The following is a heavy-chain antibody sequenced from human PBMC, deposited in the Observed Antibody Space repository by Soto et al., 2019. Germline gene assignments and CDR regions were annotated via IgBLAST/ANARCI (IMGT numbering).Heavy chain of an antibody. D-gene: IGHD5-12*01. CDR3: AGDNSDYDLDY. J-gene: IGHJ4*02. Sequence: EVQLVESGGGVVRPGGSLRLSCAASRFTFHDYGMNWVRQAPGKGLEWVSGISWNGVSTGYADSVKGRFTISRDNAKKSLYLQMNNLRPEDTALYYCAGDNSDYDLDYWGQGTLVTVSS. CDR1: RFTFHDYG. CDR2: ISWNGVST. V-gene: IGHV3-20*04.